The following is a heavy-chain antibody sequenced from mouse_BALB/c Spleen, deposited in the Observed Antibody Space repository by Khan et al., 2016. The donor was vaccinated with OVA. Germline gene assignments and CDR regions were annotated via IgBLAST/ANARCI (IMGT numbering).Heavy chain of an antibody. Sequence: QIQLVQSGPELKKPGETVKISCKASGHTFTKYGMNWVKQAPGKGLKWMGWINTYTGEATYADDFNGRFAFSLETSASTAYLQINNLKNEDTATYFCARPPYFSYVMDNGGQGTSVTVSS. CDR2: INTYTGEA. CDR3: ARPPYFSYVMDN. J-gene: IGHJ4*01. V-gene: IGHV9-3-1*01. CDR1: GHTFTKYG.